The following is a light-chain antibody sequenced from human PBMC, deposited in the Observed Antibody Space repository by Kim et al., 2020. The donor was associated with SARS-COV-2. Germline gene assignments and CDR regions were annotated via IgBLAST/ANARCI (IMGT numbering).Light chain of an antibody. Sequence: EMAVTQSPATLSVSPGERATLSCRARQSVGTNLAWYQQRPGQAPRLLIYSASIRAIGIPARFSGSGSGTDFTLTISSLQSEDLAVYYCQQYDDWPPWTFGQGTKVDIK. CDR1: QSVGTN. CDR3: QQYDDWPPWT. J-gene: IGKJ1*01. V-gene: IGKV3-15*01. CDR2: SAS.